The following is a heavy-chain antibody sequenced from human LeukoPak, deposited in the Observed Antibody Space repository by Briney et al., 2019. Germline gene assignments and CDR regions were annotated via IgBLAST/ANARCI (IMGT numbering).Heavy chain of an antibody. J-gene: IGHJ4*02. CDR2: ISGSGGST. CDR3: AKVFSLVNYFDY. Sequence: ESGGSLRLSCAASGFTFSSYAMSWVRQVPGKGLEWVSAISGSGGSTYYADSVKGRFTISRDNSKNTLYLQMNSLRAEDTAVYYCAKVFSLVNYFDYWGQGTLVTVSS. D-gene: IGHD3-22*01. V-gene: IGHV3-23*01. CDR1: GFTFSSYA.